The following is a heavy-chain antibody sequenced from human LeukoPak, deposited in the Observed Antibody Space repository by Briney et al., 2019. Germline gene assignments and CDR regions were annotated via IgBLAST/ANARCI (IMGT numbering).Heavy chain of an antibody. CDR1: GFTFSTYA. CDR3: AGKYYYHSSGYFYVDY. D-gene: IGHD3-22*01. V-gene: IGHV3-64*01. J-gene: IGHJ4*02. CDR2: ISTNGGNT. Sequence: PGGSLRLSCAASGFTFSTYAMHWVRQAPGKGLECVSAISTNGGNTHYANSVKGRFTISRDNSKNTLYLQMGSLRAEDMAVYYCAGKYYYHSSGYFYVDYWGQGTLVTVSS.